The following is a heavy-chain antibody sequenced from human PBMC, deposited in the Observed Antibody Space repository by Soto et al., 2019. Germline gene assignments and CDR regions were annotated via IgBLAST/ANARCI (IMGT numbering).Heavy chain of an antibody. Sequence: GGSLRLSCAASGFPFSSTDMTWVRQAPGKGLDWVSTIDGSGGTTYYADSVKGRFTISRDNSMNTVYLQMNSLRADYTALYYCAKNSGWFNTWGQGALVTVSS. CDR1: GFPFSSTD. CDR3: AKNSGWFNT. J-gene: IGHJ5*02. D-gene: IGHD3-10*01. V-gene: IGHV3-23*01. CDR2: IDGSGGTT.